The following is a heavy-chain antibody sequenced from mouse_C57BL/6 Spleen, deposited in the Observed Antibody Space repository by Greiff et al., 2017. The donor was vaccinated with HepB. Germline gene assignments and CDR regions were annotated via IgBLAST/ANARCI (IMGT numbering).Heavy chain of an antibody. CDR2: FYPGSGST. J-gene: IGHJ2*01. Sequence: VKLQEPGAELVKPGASVKLSCKASGYTFTEYSIHWVKQRSGQGLEWIGWFYPGSGSTKYNEKFKDKATLTADKSSSTAYMELSRLTSEDSAVYFCARHVLTGVLDDWGQGTTLTVSS. CDR3: ARHVLTGVLDD. CDR1: GYTFTEYS. D-gene: IGHD4-1*01. V-gene: IGHV1-62-2*01.